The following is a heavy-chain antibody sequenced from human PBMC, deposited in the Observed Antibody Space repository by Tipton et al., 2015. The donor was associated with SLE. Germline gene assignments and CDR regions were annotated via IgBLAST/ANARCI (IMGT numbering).Heavy chain of an antibody. J-gene: IGHJ3*01. CDR2: IYYTGNT. CDR3: ARMGLCTTTTCNEGAFDV. V-gene: IGHV4-59*01. Sequence: TLSLTCTVSGGSISSYYWSWIRQPPGKGLEWIGYIYYTGNTNYNPSLKSRVTISVDTSKSQFSLKLTFVSAADTAIYYCARMGLCTTTTCNEGAFDVWGQGSMVTVSS. D-gene: IGHD2-2*01. CDR1: GGSISSYY.